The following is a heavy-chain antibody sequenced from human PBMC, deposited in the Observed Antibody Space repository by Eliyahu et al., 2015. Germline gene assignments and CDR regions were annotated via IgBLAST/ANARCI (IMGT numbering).Heavy chain of an antibody. Sequence: QVQLVESGGGVVQPGRSLRLSCAASGFTFSSXGMHWVRQAPGKGLEWGAVISYDGSNKYYADSVKGRFTISRDNSKNTLYLQMNSLRAEDTAVYYCAKAPCSSTSCYDLWFDPWGQGTLVTVSS. V-gene: IGHV3-30*18. CDR2: ISYDGSNK. CDR1: GFTFSSXG. D-gene: IGHD2-2*01. J-gene: IGHJ5*02. CDR3: AKAPCSSTSCYDLWFDP.